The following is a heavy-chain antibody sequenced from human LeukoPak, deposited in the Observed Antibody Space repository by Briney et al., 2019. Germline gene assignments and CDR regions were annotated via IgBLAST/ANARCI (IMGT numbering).Heavy chain of an antibody. CDR3: AKGRTSYYSYAMDI. CDR2: IGGSRGNT. V-gene: IGHV3-23*01. J-gene: IGHJ6*02. D-gene: IGHD1-14*01. CDR1: GFTFSSNA. Sequence: PGGSLRLSCEASGFTFSSNAMSWVRQAPGKGLEWVSGIGGSRGNTDYADSVKGRFTISRDNSKNTLCLQMNSLRAEDTAVYYCAKGRTSYYSYAMDIWGQGTTVTVSS.